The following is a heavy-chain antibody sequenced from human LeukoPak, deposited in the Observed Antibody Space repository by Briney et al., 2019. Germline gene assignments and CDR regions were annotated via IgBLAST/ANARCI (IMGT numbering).Heavy chain of an antibody. CDR3: ARLWGGNGYSGGSLNL. J-gene: IGHJ5*02. D-gene: IGHD3-16*01. CDR1: GYTFRRHG. Sequence: GGSLRLSCAASGYTFRRHGIHWVRQAPGKGLEWVAVVWYDGRNRDYVDSVKGRFTISKDNSNNMVFLQMDRLRAEDTAVYYCARLWGGNGYSGGSLNLWGQGTLVTVSS. V-gene: IGHV3-33*01. CDR2: VWYDGRNR.